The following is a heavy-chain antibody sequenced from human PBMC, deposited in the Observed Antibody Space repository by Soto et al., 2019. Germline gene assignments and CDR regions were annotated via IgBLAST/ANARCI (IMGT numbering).Heavy chain of an antibody. CDR3: ARVDTLGEGGFFAAFDI. CDR1: GFTFSSYG. D-gene: IGHD3-10*01. V-gene: IGHV3-33*01. Sequence: QVQLVESGGGVVQPGRSLRLSCAASGFTFSSYGMHWVRQAPGKGLEWVAVIWYDGSNKYYADSVKGRFTISRDNSKNTLYLQMNSLRAEDTAVYYCARVDTLGEGGFFAAFDIWGQGTMVTVSS. J-gene: IGHJ3*02. CDR2: IWYDGSNK.